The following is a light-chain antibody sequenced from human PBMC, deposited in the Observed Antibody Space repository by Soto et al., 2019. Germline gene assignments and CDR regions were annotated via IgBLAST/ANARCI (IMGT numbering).Light chain of an antibody. V-gene: IGKV3-15*01. CDR3: QQYNNWPSWT. Sequence: EIVMTQSPATLSVSPGERATLSCRASQSGSRNLAWYQQKPGQAPRLLIYGASTRATGIPARFSGSGSGTEFTLTISSLQSEDFAVYYCQQYNNWPSWTFGQGTKVEIK. J-gene: IGKJ1*01. CDR2: GAS. CDR1: QSGSRN.